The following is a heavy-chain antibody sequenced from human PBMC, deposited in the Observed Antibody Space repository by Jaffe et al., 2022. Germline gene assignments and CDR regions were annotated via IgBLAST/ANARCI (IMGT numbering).Heavy chain of an antibody. CDR2: ISSSSSTI. V-gene: IGHV3-48*01. D-gene: IGHD4-17*01. CDR1: GFTFSSYS. Sequence: EVQLVESGGGLVQPGGSLRLSCAASGFTFSSYSMNWVRQAPGKGLEWVSYISSSSSTIYYADSVKGRFTISRDNAKNSLYLQMNSLRAEDTAVYYCARDHDYGDYLATWFDPWGQGTLVTVSS. J-gene: IGHJ5*02. CDR3: ARDHDYGDYLATWFDP.